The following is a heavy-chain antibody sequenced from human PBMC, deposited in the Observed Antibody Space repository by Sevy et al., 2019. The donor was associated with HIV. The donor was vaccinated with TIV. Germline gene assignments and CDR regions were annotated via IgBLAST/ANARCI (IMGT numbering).Heavy chain of an antibody. V-gene: IGHV4-30-4*01. Sequence: SETLSLTCTVSGGSISSGNYYWHWIRQPPGKGLEWIGYIYYTGNTYYNPSLRRPVTISVDTSNNHFSLRLTSVTAADTAVYYCARDATEYTGSSLWFDPWGQGTLVTVSS. CDR3: ARDATEYTGSSLWFDP. J-gene: IGHJ5*02. CDR1: GGSISSGNYY. CDR2: IYYTGNT. D-gene: IGHD6-6*01.